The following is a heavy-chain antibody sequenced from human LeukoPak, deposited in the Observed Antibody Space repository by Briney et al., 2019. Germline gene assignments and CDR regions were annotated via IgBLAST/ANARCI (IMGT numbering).Heavy chain of an antibody. Sequence: GGSLRLSCAASGFTFSSYSMNWVRQAPGKGLEWVSSITSSSSYIYYADSLKGRFTISRDNAKNSLYLQMNSPRAEDTAVYYCASPEWLPDSIDIWGQGTMVTVSS. CDR1: GFTFSSYS. D-gene: IGHD3-3*01. CDR3: ASPEWLPDSIDI. CDR2: ITSSSSYI. V-gene: IGHV3-21*01. J-gene: IGHJ3*02.